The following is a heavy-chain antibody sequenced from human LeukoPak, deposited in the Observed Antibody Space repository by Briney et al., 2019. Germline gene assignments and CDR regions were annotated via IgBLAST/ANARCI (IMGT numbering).Heavy chain of an antibody. CDR2: IYPGDSET. Sequence: GASLKISCKGSGYRFTNYWIGWVRQIPGKGLEWMGIIYPGDSETRYSPPFQGQVTISADKSISTAYLQWSSLKASDTAMYYCARGDSSIWYEYWGQGTLVTVSS. CDR1: GYRFTNYW. CDR3: ARGDSSIWYEY. D-gene: IGHD6-13*01. J-gene: IGHJ4*02. V-gene: IGHV5-51*01.